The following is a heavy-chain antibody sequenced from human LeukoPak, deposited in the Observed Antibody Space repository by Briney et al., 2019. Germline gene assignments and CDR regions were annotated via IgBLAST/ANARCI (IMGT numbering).Heavy chain of an antibody. V-gene: IGHV3-21*01. J-gene: IGHJ5*02. CDR2: ISSNSCYI. CDR3: AREDSSGWKQLPGGWFDP. Sequence: GGSLRLSCAASGFTFSRYSLNWVRQASGKGLEWVSSISSNSCYIYYAESVKRRFNISRDTAKHSLYLQMNSLMGRDTPVYYGAREDSSGWKQLPGGWFDPWGQGTLVTVSS. D-gene: IGHD3-22*01. CDR1: GFTFSRYS.